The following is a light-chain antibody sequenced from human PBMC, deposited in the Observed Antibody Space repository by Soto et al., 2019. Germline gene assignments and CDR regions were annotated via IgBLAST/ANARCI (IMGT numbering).Light chain of an antibody. V-gene: IGKV1-5*03. CDR1: QSISRQ. CDR2: QAS. Sequence: DIQMTQSPSTLSAPVGDRVSITCRASQSISRQLAWYRQKPGKAPNLLIYQASNLETGVPSRFTGSGSGSEVTLTISSLQPDDLATYYCLQDQSYWTFGQGTKVEVK. J-gene: IGKJ1*01. CDR3: LQDQSYWT.